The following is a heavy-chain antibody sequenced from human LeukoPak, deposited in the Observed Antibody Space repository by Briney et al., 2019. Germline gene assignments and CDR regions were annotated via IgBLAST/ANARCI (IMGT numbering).Heavy chain of an antibody. Sequence: GGSLRLSCAASGFTFSTYSMSWVRQAPGKGLEWVSSISSSSSYIYYADSVKGRFTISRDNAKNSLYLQMNSLRAEDTAVYYCACRRGVVAATQLDAFDIWGQGTMVTVSS. CDR3: ACRRGVVAATQLDAFDI. J-gene: IGHJ3*02. D-gene: IGHD2-15*01. CDR1: GFTFSTYS. V-gene: IGHV3-21*01. CDR2: ISSSSSYI.